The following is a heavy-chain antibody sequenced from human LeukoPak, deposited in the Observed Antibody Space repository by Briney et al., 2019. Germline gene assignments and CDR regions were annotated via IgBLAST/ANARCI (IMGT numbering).Heavy chain of an antibody. V-gene: IGHV1-24*01. J-gene: IGHJ4*02. CDR1: GYTLTELS. D-gene: IGHD5-12*01. CDR2: FDPEDGET. CDR3: ATVDIVATIPSSFDY. Sequence: ASVKVSCKVSGYTLTELSMHWVRQAPGKGLEWMGGFDPEDGETIYAQRFQGRVTMTEDTSTDTAYMELSSLRSEDTAVYYCATVDIVATIPSSFDYWGQGTLVTVS.